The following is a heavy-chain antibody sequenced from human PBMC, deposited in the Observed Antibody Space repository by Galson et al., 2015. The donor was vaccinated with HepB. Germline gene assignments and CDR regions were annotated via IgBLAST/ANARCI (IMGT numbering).Heavy chain of an antibody. CDR3: ARAGAYSPYYGTNWFDP. J-gene: IGHJ5*02. CDR2: ISGSGGST. Sequence: SLRLSCAASGFTLVSPFSSYAMSWVRQAPGKGLEWVSTISGSGGSTYYADSVKGRFTISRDNSKNTLYLQMNSLRAEDTAVYFCARAGAYSPYYGTNWFDPWGQGTLVTVSS. V-gene: IGHV3-23*01. CDR1: GFTLVSPFSSYA. D-gene: IGHD3-16*01.